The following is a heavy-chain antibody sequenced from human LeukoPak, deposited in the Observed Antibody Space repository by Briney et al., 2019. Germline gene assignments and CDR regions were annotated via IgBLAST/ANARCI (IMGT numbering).Heavy chain of an antibody. Sequence: YSMNWVRQAPGKGLEWVSSISSSSSYIYYADSVKGRFTISRDNAKNSLYLQMNSLRAEDTAVYYCARAWITMIPRAFDIWGQGTMVTVSS. CDR3: ARAWITMIPRAFDI. CDR2: ISSSSSYI. V-gene: IGHV3-21*01. D-gene: IGHD3-22*01. J-gene: IGHJ3*02. CDR1: YS.